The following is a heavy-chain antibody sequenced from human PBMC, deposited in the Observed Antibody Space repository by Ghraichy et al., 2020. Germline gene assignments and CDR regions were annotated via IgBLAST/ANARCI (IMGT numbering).Heavy chain of an antibody. CDR3: ARDCSSTSCWDYYGMDV. CDR1: GFTFSSYA. J-gene: IGHJ6*02. V-gene: IGHV3-23*01. CDR2: ISGSGGST. Sequence: ESLNISCAASGFTFSSYAMSWVRQAPGKGLEWVSAISGSGGSTYYADSVKGRFTISRDNSKNTLYLQMNSLRAEDTAVYYCARDCSSTSCWDYYGMDVWGQGTTVTVSS. D-gene: IGHD2-2*01.